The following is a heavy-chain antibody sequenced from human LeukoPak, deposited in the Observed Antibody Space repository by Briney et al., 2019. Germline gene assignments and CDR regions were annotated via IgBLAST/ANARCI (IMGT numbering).Heavy chain of an antibody. CDR3: AKDYDFWSGYYRGDAFDI. V-gene: IGHV3-7*03. CDR1: GFTFSNYW. D-gene: IGHD3-3*01. J-gene: IGHJ3*02. CDR2: IKQDGSET. Sequence: PGGSLRLSCVASGFTFSNYWMSWVRQAPGKGLEWVVNIKQDGSETYSVDSVKGRFTISRDNAKNSLYLQMNSLRAEDTAVYYCAKDYDFWSGYYRGDAFDIWGQGTMVTVSS.